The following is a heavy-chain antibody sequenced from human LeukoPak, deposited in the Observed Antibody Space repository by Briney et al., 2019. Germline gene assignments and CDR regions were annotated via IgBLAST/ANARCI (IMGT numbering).Heavy chain of an antibody. CDR3: ARNSGYEYYYFGMAV. J-gene: IGHJ6*04. D-gene: IGHD5-12*01. Sequence: AATLSLTWAVSGCSISRNYLGWSVRQPPGKGLGWIWEIYHSGSTNYNPSVKSRVTISRDKSQNQFSLKLSSVTAADTAVHYGARNSGYEYYYFGMAVWGKGTTVTVSS. CDR2: IYHSGST. CDR1: GCSISRNYL. V-gene: IGHV4-4*02.